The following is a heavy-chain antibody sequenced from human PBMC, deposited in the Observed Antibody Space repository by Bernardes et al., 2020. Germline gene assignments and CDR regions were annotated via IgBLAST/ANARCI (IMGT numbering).Heavy chain of an antibody. V-gene: IGHV3-73*01. J-gene: IGHJ4*02. CDR1: GFTFSGSA. Sequence: GGSLRLSCAASGFTFSGSAMHWVRQASGKGLEWVGRIRSKANSYATAYAASVKGRFTISRDDSKNTAYLQMNSLKTEDTAVYYCTTSFSGILWETKIDYWGQGTLVTVSS. CDR3: TTSFSGILWETKIDY. CDR2: IRSKANSYAT. D-gene: IGHD2-21*01.